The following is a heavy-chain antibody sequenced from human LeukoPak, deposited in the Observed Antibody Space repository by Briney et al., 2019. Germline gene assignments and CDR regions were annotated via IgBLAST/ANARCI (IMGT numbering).Heavy chain of an antibody. CDR1: GFTFSSYA. CDR3: ASPRRYGDPWYFDY. D-gene: IGHD4-17*01. J-gene: IGHJ4*02. CDR2: ISYDGSNK. V-gene: IGHV3-30-3*01. Sequence: PGRSLRLSCAASGFTFSSYAMHWVRQAPGKGLEWVAVISYDGSNKYYADSVKGRFTISRDNSKNTLYLQMNSLRAEDTAVYYCASPRRYGDPWYFDYWGQGTLVTVSS.